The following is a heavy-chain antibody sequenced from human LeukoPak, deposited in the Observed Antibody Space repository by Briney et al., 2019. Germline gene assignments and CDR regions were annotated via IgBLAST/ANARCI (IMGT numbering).Heavy chain of an antibody. Sequence: GGSLRLSCAASGFTFSTYAVNWVRQAPGKGLEWVSTISGSGDSTYYADSVKGRFTISRDNSKNTLYLQMNSLRAEDTAVYYCAKGSLSGNWGQGTLVTVSS. CDR3: AKGSLSGN. CDR1: GFTFSTYA. CDR2: ISGSGDST. V-gene: IGHV3-23*01. D-gene: IGHD1-26*01. J-gene: IGHJ4*02.